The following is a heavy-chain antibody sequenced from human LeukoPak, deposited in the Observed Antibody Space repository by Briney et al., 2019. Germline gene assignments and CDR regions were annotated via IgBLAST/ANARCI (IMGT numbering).Heavy chain of an antibody. Sequence: RTGGSLRLSCAASGFTFSSYWMSCVRQAPGKGLEWVANIKQDGSEKYYVDSVKGRFTISRDNAKNSLYLQMNSLRAEDTAVYYCARDQPRQGFWSGYYYMDVWGKGTAVTVSS. J-gene: IGHJ6*03. D-gene: IGHD3-3*01. CDR1: GFTFSSYW. CDR2: IKQDGSEK. CDR3: ARDQPRQGFWSGYYYMDV. V-gene: IGHV3-7*01.